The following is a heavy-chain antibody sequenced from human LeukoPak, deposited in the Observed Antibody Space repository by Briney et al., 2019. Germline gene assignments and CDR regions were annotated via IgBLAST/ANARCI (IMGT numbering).Heavy chain of an antibody. Sequence: GESLKISCTGFGYSFTTYWIGWARQMPGKGPEWMGIISPGDSDTRYSPSFQGQVSISADKSISTAYLQWSSVKASDTAMYYCARLRSGWDFDYWGQGSLVTVSS. J-gene: IGHJ4*02. CDR3: ARLRSGWDFDY. CDR1: GYSFTTYW. V-gene: IGHV5-51*01. D-gene: IGHD6-19*01. CDR2: ISPGDSDT.